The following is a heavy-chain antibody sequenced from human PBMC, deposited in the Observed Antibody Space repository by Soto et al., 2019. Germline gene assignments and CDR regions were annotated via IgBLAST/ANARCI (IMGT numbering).Heavy chain of an antibody. Sequence: EVYLVESGGGSVQPGGSLSLSCAASGFTFSDHYMNWVRQAPGKGLEWVGRSRNRANGYTTEYAASVKGRFTISRDDSKNSLYLQMSYLETEDTAIYYCVRDLTATGTYYFDLWVQGTLVTVSS. V-gene: IGHV3-72*01. J-gene: IGHJ4*02. CDR1: GFTFSDHY. CDR3: VRDLTATGTYYFDL. CDR2: SRNRANGYTT. D-gene: IGHD1-7*01.